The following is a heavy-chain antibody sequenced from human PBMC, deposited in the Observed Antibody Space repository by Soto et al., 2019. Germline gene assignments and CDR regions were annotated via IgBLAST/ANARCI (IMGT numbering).Heavy chain of an antibody. V-gene: IGHV4-59*13. D-gene: IGHD2-2*01. J-gene: IGHJ4*02. CDR3: VRAAVVVPAAAPGYFDC. CDR1: GGSISSNS. Sequence: SETLSLTCSVSGGSISSNSWSWIRQPPGKGLEWIGYISYSGSTNYNLSLMSRLTISIDTSKNQFSLKLSSVTAADTAVYYCVRAAVVVPAAAPGYFDCWGQGALVTVSS. CDR2: ISYSGST.